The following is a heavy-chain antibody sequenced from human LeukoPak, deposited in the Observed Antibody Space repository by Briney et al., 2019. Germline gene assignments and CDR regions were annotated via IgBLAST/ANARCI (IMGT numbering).Heavy chain of an antibody. CDR3: AKDVRSDYYDSSGCYYDFQH. J-gene: IGHJ1*01. V-gene: IGHV3-23*01. CDR1: GFTFSSYA. Sequence: GGSLRLSCAASGFTFSSYAMSWVRQAPGKGLEWVSAISGSGGSTYYADSVKGRFTISRDNSKNTLYLQMNSLRAEDTAVYYCAKDVRSDYYDSSGCYYDFQHWGQGTLVTVSS. D-gene: IGHD3-22*01. CDR2: ISGSGGST.